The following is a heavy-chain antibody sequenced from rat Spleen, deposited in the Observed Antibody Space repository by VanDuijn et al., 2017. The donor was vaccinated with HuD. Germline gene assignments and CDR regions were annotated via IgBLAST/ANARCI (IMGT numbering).Heavy chain of an antibody. V-gene: IGHV5-58*01. D-gene: IGHD1-11*01. CDR2: VNPDGGTT. CDR3: AREGNYGGAFDY. Sequence: EVQLVESGGGLVQPGRSLKLSCAASGFTFSRYWMYWIRQAPGKGLEWVSSVNPDGGTTYYPDSVKGRFTVSRENAENTVYLQMNSLRSEDTATYFCAREGNYGGAFDYWGQGVMVTVSS. J-gene: IGHJ2*01. CDR1: GFTFSRYW.